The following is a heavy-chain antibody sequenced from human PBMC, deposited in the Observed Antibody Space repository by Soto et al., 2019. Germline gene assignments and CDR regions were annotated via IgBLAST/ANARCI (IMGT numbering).Heavy chain of an antibody. D-gene: IGHD3-3*01. CDR3: ASSRDTIFLSIYYSSYCMDV. Sequence: ASVKVSCKASGYTFTSYYMHWVRQAPGQGLEWMGIINPSGGSTSYAQKFQGRVTMTRDTSTSTVYMELSSLRSEDTAVYYCASSRDTIFLSIYYSSYCMDVCCQALSVSVS. CDR1: GYTFTSYY. CDR2: INPSGGST. V-gene: IGHV1-46*01. J-gene: IGHJ6*02.